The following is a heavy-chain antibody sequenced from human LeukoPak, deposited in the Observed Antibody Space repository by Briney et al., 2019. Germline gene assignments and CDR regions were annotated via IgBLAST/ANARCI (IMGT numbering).Heavy chain of an antibody. D-gene: IGHD1-26*01. Sequence: GGSLRLSCAASGFTFSSYAMSWVRQAPGKGLEWVSAISGSGSTNYADSVKGRFTISRDNSKNTLYLHMNSLRAADTAVYYCAKGPYSGFSWGQGTLVTVSS. CDR2: ISGSGST. J-gene: IGHJ5*02. CDR3: AKGPYSGFS. V-gene: IGHV3-23*01. CDR1: GFTFSSYA.